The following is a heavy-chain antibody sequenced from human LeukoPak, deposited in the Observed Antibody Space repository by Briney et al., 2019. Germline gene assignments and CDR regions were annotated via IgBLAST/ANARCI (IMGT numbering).Heavy chain of an antibody. D-gene: IGHD2-15*01. CDR1: GFTFSSYG. Sequence: GGSLRLSCAASGFTFSSYGMHWVRQAPGKGLEWVAVISYDGSNKYYADSVKGRFTISRDNSKNTLYLQMNSLRAEDTAVYYCAKDDREYCSGGSCFQHWGQGTLVTVPS. CDR3: AKDDREYCSGGSCFQH. J-gene: IGHJ1*01. CDR2: ISYDGSNK. V-gene: IGHV3-30*18.